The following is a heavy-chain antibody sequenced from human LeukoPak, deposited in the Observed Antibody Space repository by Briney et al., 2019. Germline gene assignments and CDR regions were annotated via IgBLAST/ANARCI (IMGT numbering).Heavy chain of an antibody. V-gene: IGHV3-15*01. Sequence: PGGSLRLSCAASGFTFSNACMSWVRQAPGKGLEWVGHIKTKTDGGTTDYAAPMKGRFTISRDDSKNTLYLQMNSLKTEDTAVYYCTTGTWIQLWLAGYWGQGTLVTVSS. D-gene: IGHD5-18*01. CDR1: GFTFSNAC. CDR2: IKTKTDGGTT. CDR3: TTGTWIQLWLAGY. J-gene: IGHJ4*02.